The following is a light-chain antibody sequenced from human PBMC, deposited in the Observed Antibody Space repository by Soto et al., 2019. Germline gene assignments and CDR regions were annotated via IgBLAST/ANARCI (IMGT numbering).Light chain of an antibody. CDR2: AAS. CDR1: QSISSY. CDR3: QQSYSTPLT. Sequence: IQLTQSPSSLSASVGDRVTITCRASQSISSYLNWYQQKPGKAPKRLIYAASSLQSGVPSRFSGSGSGTDFTLTISSLQPEDFATYYCQQSYSTPLTFGGGTKVDIK. V-gene: IGKV1-39*01. J-gene: IGKJ4*01.